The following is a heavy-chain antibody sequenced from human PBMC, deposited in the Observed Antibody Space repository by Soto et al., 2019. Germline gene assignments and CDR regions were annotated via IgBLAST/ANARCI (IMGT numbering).Heavy chain of an antibody. J-gene: IGHJ4*02. Sequence: QVQLQESGPGLVKPSQTLSLTCTVSGGSISSGGYYWSWIRQHPGKGLEWIGYIYYSGSPYYNPSLKSRVTIPVDTSKNQFSLKLSSVTAADTAVYYCARVCGLDWLFDYWGQGTLVTVSS. D-gene: IGHD3-9*01. CDR3: ARVCGLDWLFDY. CDR2: IYYSGSP. V-gene: IGHV4-31*03. CDR1: GGSISSGGYY.